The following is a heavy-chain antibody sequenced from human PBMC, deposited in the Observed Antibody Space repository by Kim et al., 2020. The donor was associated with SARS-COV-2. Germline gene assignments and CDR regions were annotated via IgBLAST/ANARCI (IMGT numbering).Heavy chain of an antibody. CDR2: ISYDGSNK. D-gene: IGHD6-13*01. V-gene: IGHV3-30*04. J-gene: IGHJ4*02. CDR3: ASGGAAAGTHY. Sequence: GGSLRLSCAASGFTFSSYAMHWVRQAPGKGLEWVAVISYDGSNKYYADSVKGRFTISRDNSKNTLYLQMNSLRAEDTAVYYCASGGAAAGTHYWGQGTLVTVSS. CDR1: GFTFSSYA.